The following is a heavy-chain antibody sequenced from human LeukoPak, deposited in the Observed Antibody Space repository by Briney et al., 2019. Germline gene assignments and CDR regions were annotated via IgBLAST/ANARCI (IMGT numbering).Heavy chain of an antibody. Sequence: GGSLRLSCAASGFTFSNYWMIWVRQAPGKGLEWVASIKLDGSEKYYVDSVKGRFTISRDDAKNSQYLQMNSLRVEDTAVYYCARVSNTWFYFDYWGQGTLVTVSS. CDR3: ARVSNTWFYFDY. CDR2: IKLDGSEK. CDR1: GFTFSNYW. D-gene: IGHD6-13*01. V-gene: IGHV3-7*01. J-gene: IGHJ4*02.